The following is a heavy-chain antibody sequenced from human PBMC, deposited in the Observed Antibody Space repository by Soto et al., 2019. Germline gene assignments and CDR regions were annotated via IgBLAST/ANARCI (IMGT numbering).Heavy chain of an antibody. CDR2: IRNKANSYTT. V-gene: IGHV3-72*01. D-gene: IGHD1-26*01. Sequence: EVQLVESGGGLVQPGGSLRLSCAASGFTFSDYYMDWVRQAPGKGLEWVGRIRNKANSYTTEYAASVKGRFTISRDDSKNSLYLQLNSLKTEDTAVYYCARVVTSDLLDWYFDLWGRGTLVTVSS. J-gene: IGHJ2*01. CDR3: ARVVTSDLLDWYFDL. CDR1: GFTFSDYY.